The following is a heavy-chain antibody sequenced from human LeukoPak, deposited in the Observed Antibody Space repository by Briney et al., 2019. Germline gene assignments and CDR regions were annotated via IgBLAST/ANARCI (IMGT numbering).Heavy chain of an antibody. CDR3: ARAGYDFSNWFDP. CDR1: GYTFTGYY. D-gene: IGHD3-3*01. Sequence: ASVKVSCKASGYTFTGYYMHWVRQAPGQGLEWMGWINPNSGGTNYAQKFQGRVTMTRDTSISTAYMELSRLRSDDTAVYYCARAGYDFSNWFDPWGQGTLVTVSS. CDR2: INPNSGGT. J-gene: IGHJ5*02. V-gene: IGHV1-2*02.